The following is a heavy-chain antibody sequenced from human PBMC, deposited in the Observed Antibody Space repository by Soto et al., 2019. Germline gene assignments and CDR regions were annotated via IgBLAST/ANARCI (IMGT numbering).Heavy chain of an antibody. Sequence: PSETLSLTCSVSGGTINSGDYFWSWIRQPPGKGLEWIGSIFYTGSTYYSPSLKSRASMSMDTSKNQFSLKLSSVTAADTAVYYCARDSGYGGNPGLFDYWGQGTLVTVSS. CDR2: IFYTGST. CDR3: ARDSGYGGNPGLFDY. J-gene: IGHJ4*02. D-gene: IGHD4-17*01. CDR1: GGTINSGDYF. V-gene: IGHV4-30-4*01.